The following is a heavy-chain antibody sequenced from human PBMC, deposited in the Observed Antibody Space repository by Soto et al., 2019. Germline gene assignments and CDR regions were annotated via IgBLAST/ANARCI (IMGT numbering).Heavy chain of an antibody. CDR2: IYHSGTT. Sequence: QLQLQESGSGLVKPSQTLSLTCTVSGGSVTSGVHSWNWIRLSPERGLEWIGCIYHSGTTYYNPALQSRITLSVDTSKEQVSLKLSSVTAAYTAIYYCARERRVLGWVDPWGQGTLVIVSS. V-gene: IGHV4-30-2*06. CDR1: GGSVTSGVHS. CDR3: ARERRVLGWVDP. J-gene: IGHJ5*02. D-gene: IGHD3-10*01.